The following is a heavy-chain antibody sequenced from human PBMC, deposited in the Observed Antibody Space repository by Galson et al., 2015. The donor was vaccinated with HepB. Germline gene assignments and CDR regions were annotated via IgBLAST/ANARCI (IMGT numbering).Heavy chain of an antibody. CDR1: GFTFSSYA. CDR3: ARDPGVDIVATALDY. Sequence: SLRLSCAASGFTFSSYAMHWVRQAPGKGLEWVAVISYDESNKYYADSVKGRFTISRDNSKNTLYLQMNSLRAEDTAVYYCARDPGVDIVATALDYWGQGTLVTVSS. V-gene: IGHV3-30*04. J-gene: IGHJ4*02. D-gene: IGHD5-12*01. CDR2: ISYDESNK.